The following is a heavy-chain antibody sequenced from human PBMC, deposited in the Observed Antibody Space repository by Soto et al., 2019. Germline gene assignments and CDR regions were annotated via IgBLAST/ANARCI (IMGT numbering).Heavy chain of an antibody. J-gene: IGHJ4*02. Sequence: GSLRLSCVAPGFTVSNNYMSWVRQAPGRGLEWVSAISNTGSTYYAGSVKGRSTISRDSSTNTLYLEVNSLRADDTAVYYCAKVNVVVVAATFEYEYYFDYWGQGTLVTVSS. D-gene: IGHD2-15*01. CDR3: AKVNVVVVAATFEYEYYFDY. V-gene: IGHV3-53*01. CDR2: ISNTGST. CDR1: GFTVSNNY.